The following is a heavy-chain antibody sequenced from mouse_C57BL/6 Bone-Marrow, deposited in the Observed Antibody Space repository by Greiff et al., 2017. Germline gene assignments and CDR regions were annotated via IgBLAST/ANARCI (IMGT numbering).Heavy chain of an antibody. CDR2: ISSGGSYT. V-gene: IGHV5-6*02. J-gene: IGHJ4*01. CDR3: ARRGGLYYAMDY. CDR1: GFTFSSYG. Sequence: EVKLVESGGDLVKPGGSLKLSCAASGFTFSSYGMSWVRQTPDKRLEWVATISSGGSYTYYPDSVKGRFTISRDNAKKTLYLQMSSLKSEDTAMYYCARRGGLYYAMDYWGQGTSVTVSS.